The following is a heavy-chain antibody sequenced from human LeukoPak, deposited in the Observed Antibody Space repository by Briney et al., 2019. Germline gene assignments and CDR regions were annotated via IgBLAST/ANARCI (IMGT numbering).Heavy chain of an antibody. CDR2: IWYDGSNK. CDR1: GFTFSSYG. J-gene: IGHJ4*02. D-gene: IGHD6-13*01. CDR3: ARGPKYSSSWLNYFDY. Sequence: GGSLRLSCSASGFTFSSYGMHWVRQAPGKGLEWVAVIWYDGSNKYYADSVKGRFTISRDNSKNTLYLQMNSLRAEDTAVYYCARGPKYSSSWLNYFDYWGQGTLVTVSS. V-gene: IGHV3-33*08.